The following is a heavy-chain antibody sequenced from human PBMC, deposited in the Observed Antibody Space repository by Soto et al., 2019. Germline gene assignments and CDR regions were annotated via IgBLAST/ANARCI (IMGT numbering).Heavy chain of an antibody. V-gene: IGHV3-30*03. CDR2: ISSDGSRK. J-gene: IGHJ4*02. D-gene: IGHD6-13*01. Sequence: QVQLVESGGGVVQPGRSLRLSCAASGLTFGNFGIHWVPQAPGKGLEWVADISSDGSRKFYADSVKGRFTISRDNSKNTLYLQMNSLRTEDTAVYFCARGCSGGTNCFYFDFWGQGILVTVSS. CDR1: GLTFGNFG. CDR3: ARGCSGGTNCFYFDF.